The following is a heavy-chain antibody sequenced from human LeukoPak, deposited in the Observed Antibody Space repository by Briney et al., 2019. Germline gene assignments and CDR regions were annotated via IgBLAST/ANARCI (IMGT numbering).Heavy chain of an antibody. Sequence: KASETLSLTCAVSGGSISTYYWSWIRQPPGKGLEWVSYIHYSGSANYNPSLKSRVTISVDTSKKHLSLKLSSLTAADTPVYYWAKFGGSFAFLDYWGQGTLVTVSS. CDR3: AKFGGSFAFLDY. CDR1: GGSISTYY. V-gene: IGHV4-59*01. CDR2: IHYSGSA. J-gene: IGHJ4*02. D-gene: IGHD1-26*01.